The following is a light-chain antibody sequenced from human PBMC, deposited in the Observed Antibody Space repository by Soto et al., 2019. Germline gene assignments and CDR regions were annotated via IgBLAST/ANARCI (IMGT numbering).Light chain of an antibody. V-gene: IGKV1-39*01. CDR2: AAS. J-gene: IGKJ3*01. CDR3: QQTYSILRT. CDR1: QSISSY. Sequence: DIQMTQSPSSLSASVGDRVTITCRASQSISSYLNWYQQKPGRAPKVLIYAASSLQSGVPSRFSGSGSGTDFTLTISSLQPEDFATYYCQQTYSILRTFGPGTKVDIK.